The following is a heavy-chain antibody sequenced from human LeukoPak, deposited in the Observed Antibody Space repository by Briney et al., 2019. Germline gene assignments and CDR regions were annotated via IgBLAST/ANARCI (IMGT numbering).Heavy chain of an antibody. CDR3: TKDGYCRGTNCYRGSYTDYYYMDV. CDR1: GGTFNTFT. CDR2: IIPMFGTA. Sequence: SVKVSCKASGGTFNTFTISWVRQAPGQGLEWMGGIIPMFGTANYAQRFQGRVTITADESTSTAYMELRSLTSEDTAVYYCTKDGYCRGTNCYRGSYTDYYYMDVWGNGTTVTVSS. J-gene: IGHJ6*03. V-gene: IGHV1-69*13. D-gene: IGHD2-2*01.